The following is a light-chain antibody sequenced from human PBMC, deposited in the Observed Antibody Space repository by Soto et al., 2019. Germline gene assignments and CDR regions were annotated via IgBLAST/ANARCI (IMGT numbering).Light chain of an antibody. CDR3: QQYGSSRWT. J-gene: IGKJ1*01. Sequence: IVLTQSPATLSLSPGERATLSCRASQSVGIYLAWYQQKPGQAPRLLIYGASSRATGIPDRFSGSGSGTDFTLTISRLEPEDFAVYYCQQYGSSRWTFGQGTKVDIK. CDR2: GAS. V-gene: IGKV3-20*01. CDR1: QSVGIY.